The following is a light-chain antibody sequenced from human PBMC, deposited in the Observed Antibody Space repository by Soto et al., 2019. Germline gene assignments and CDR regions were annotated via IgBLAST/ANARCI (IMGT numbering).Light chain of an antibody. CDR3: QQYNDWPRT. Sequence: EIVMTQSPVTLFVSPGERATLSCRASQSVSSNLAWYQQKPGQAPRLLIYDASTRATGIPVRFSGSGSETEFTLTISSLQSEDLAVYYCQQYNDWPRTFGQGTKVQIK. CDR1: QSVSSN. V-gene: IGKV3-15*01. J-gene: IGKJ1*01. CDR2: DAS.